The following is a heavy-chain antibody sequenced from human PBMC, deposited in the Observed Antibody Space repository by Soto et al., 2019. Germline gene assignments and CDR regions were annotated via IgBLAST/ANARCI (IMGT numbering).Heavy chain of an antibody. CDR2: ISGSGGST. J-gene: IGHJ4*02. CDR3: AKSRAYYDFGSVYYFPYFDT. V-gene: IGHV3-23*01. Sequence: RLSCAASGFTFSSYAMSWVRQAPGKGLEWVSAISGSGGSTYYADSVKGRFTISRDNSKNTLYLQMNSLRAEDTAVYYCAKSRAYYDFGSVYYFPYFDTWGKEPLVT. D-gene: IGHD3-3*01. CDR1: GFTFSSYA.